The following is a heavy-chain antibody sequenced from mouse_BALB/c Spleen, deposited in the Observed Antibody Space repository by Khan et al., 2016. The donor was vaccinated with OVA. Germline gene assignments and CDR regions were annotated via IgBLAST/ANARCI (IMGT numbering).Heavy chain of an antibody. J-gene: IGHJ4*01. CDR3: GREGYYGRTCYAMDY. D-gene: IGHD1-1*01. Sequence: DLVKPGASVKLSCKASGYTFTSYWINWIQQRPGQGLEWIGRIAPGSGSSSYTEMFKGMATLTLDTSSSTAYIQLSSLSSEDSAVYFCGREGYYGRTCYAMDYWGQGTSVTVSS. CDR1: GYTFTSYW. V-gene: IGHV1S41*01. CDR2: IAPGSGSS.